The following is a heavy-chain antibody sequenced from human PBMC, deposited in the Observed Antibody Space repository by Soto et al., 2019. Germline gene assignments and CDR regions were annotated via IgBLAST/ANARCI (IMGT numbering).Heavy chain of an antibody. CDR1: GFTFSSYE. D-gene: IGHD5-18*01. CDR2: ISTSGSTI. CDR3: TREGRADSYGRIDY. V-gene: IGHV3-48*03. Sequence: VGSLRLSCAASGFTFSSYEMNWVRQAPGKGLEWVSYISTSGSTIYYADSVKGRFSISRDNAKNSLYLQMNSLRGEDTAVYYCTREGRADSYGRIDYWGQGTLVTVSS. J-gene: IGHJ4*02.